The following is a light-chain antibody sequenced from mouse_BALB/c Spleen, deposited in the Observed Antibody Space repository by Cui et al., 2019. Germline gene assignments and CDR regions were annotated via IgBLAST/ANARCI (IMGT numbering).Light chain of an antibody. CDR1: ENIYSY. CDR2: NAN. CDR3: QHHYGNPLT. V-gene: IGKV12-44*01. J-gene: IGKJ5*01. Sequence: DIQMTQSPAYLSASVGETVTITCRASENIYSYLAWYQQKPGKSPQLLVYNANNLAEGVPSRFSGSGSGTQFSLKINSLQPEDFGSYYCQHHYGNPLTFGAGTKLELK.